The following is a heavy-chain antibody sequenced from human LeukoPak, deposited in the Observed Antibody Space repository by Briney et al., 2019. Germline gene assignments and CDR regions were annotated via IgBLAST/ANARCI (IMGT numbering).Heavy chain of an antibody. V-gene: IGHV4-34*01. CDR1: GGSFSGYY. D-gene: IGHD5-18*01. CDR2: INHSGST. Sequence: SETLSLTCAVYGGSFSGYYWSWIRQPPGKGLEWIGEINHSGSTNYNPSLKSRVTISVDTSKNQFSLKLSSVTAADTAVYYCARRGYSYGYSRGSRYFDYWGQGTLVTVSS. J-gene: IGHJ4*02. CDR3: ARRGYSYGYSRGSRYFDY.